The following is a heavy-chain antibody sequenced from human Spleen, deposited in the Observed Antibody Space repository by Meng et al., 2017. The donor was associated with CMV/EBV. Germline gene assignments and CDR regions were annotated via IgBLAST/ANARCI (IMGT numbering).Heavy chain of an antibody. V-gene: IGHV1-2*02. J-gene: IGHJ4*02. CDR1: GYTFIGYY. D-gene: IGHD5/OR15-5a*01. CDR3: APTDIMSTTPFDY. Sequence: KASGYTFIGYYMHWVRQATGQGLEWMGWINPNSGGTNYAQKFQGRVTMTRDTSTSTVYMELSRLTSDDTAIYYCAPTDIMSTTPFDYWGQGTLVTVSS. CDR2: INPNSGGT.